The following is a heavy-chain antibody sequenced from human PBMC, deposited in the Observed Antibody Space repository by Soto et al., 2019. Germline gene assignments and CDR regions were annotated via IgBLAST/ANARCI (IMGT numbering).Heavy chain of an antibody. CDR1: GGSISSYY. Sequence: SETLSLTCTVSGGSISSYYWSWIRQPAGKGLEWIGRIYTSGSTNYNPSLKSRVTMSVDTSKNQFSLKLSSVTAADTAVYYCATTSDSSGYNWFDPWGQGTLVTVSS. CDR2: IYTSGST. J-gene: IGHJ5*02. D-gene: IGHD3-22*01. V-gene: IGHV4-4*07. CDR3: ATTSDSSGYNWFDP.